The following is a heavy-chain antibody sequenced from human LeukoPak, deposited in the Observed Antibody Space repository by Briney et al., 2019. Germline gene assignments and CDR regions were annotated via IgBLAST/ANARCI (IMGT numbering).Heavy chain of an antibody. CDR1: GGTFSSYA. J-gene: IGHJ4*02. V-gene: IGHV1-69*06. CDR2: IIPIFGTA. Sequence: SVKVSCKASGGTFSSYAISWVRQAPGQGLEWMGGIIPIFGTANYAQKFQGRVTITADKSTSTAYMELSSLRSEDTAVYYCARSAYSGGWYEILGYFDYWGQGTLVTVSS. CDR3: ARSAYSGGWYEILGYFDY. D-gene: IGHD6-19*01.